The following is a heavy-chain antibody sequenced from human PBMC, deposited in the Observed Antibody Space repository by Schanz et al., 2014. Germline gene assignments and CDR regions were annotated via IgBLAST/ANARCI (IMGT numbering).Heavy chain of an antibody. D-gene: IGHD6-19*01. V-gene: IGHV3-33*06. CDR3: AKLSSSGRLAGYFDY. CDR2: IWNNGVTK. CDR1: GFSLNTYG. Sequence: QVQLVESGGGVVQPGTSLILSCSVSGFSLNTYGIHWFRQPAGKGLEWVAVIWNNGVTKYYADSVKGRFSISRDYSKNTLYLQMSSLRAEDTAIYYCAKLSSSGRLAGYFDYWGQGALVTVSS. J-gene: IGHJ4*02.